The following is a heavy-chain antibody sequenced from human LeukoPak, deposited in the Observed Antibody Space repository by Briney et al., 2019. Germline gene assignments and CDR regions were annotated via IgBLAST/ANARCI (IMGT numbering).Heavy chain of an antibody. D-gene: IGHD4-11*01. CDR1: GDSIRSSSYY. Sequence: TSETLSLTCTVSGDSIRSSSYYWGRIRQPPGKGLEWIGSMYYSGSTYYNPSLKSRVTISVDTSKNQFSLKLSSVTAADTAVYYCARKYSNYVFDYWGQGTLVTVSS. CDR3: ARKYSNYVFDY. CDR2: MYYSGST. V-gene: IGHV4-39*01. J-gene: IGHJ4*02.